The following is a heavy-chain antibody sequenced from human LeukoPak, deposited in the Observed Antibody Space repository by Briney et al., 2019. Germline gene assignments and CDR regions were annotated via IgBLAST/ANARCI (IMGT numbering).Heavy chain of an antibody. V-gene: IGHV3-15*01. CDR1: GFSIENDW. D-gene: IGHD3-10*01. J-gene: IGHJ4*02. CDR3: TLIQGWGAGSYFLDY. Sequence: GGSLRLSCAASGFSIENDWMSWVRQAPGKGLEWVGRVKSYNAGGTTHYAAPVKGRFIISRDDSKDMLYLQMDSLKTEDTAVYYCTLIQGWGAGSYFLDYWGQEALVTVSS. CDR2: VKSYNAGGTT.